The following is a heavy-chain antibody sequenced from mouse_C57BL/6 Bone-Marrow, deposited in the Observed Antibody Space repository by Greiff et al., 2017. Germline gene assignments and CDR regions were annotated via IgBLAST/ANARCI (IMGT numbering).Heavy chain of an antibody. CDR2: INPNNGGT. CDR3: ARSYSYWYFDV. J-gene: IGHJ1*03. CDR1: GYTFTDYY. V-gene: IGHV1-26*01. Sequence: EVRLQQSGPELVKPGASVKISCKASGYTFTDYYMNWVKQSHGKSLEWIGDINPNNGGTSYNQKFKGKATLTVDKSSSTAYMELRSLTSEDSAVYYCARSYSYWYFDVWGTGTTVTVSS.